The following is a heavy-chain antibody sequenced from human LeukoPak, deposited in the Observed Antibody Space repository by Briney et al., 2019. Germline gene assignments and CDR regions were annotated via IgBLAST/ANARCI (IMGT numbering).Heavy chain of an antibody. CDR2: IYYSGST. CDR3: ARDSGGMDV. J-gene: IGHJ6*02. CDR1: GGSISSYY. D-gene: IGHD7-27*01. V-gene: IGHV4-59*01. Sequence: SETLSLTCTASGGSISSYYWSWIRQPPGKGLEWIGYIYYSGSTNYNPSLKSRVTISVDTSKNQFSLKLSSVATADTAVYYCARDSGGMDVWGQGTTVTVSS.